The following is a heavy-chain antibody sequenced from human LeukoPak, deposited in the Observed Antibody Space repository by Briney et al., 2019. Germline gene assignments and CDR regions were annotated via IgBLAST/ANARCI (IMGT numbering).Heavy chain of an antibody. CDR2: IGPRSDNI. J-gene: IGHJ1*01. Sequence: GGSLRLSCAASGFTFSDYFMSWIRQAPEKGLEWVSYIGPRSDNINYADSVKGRFTVFRDNAKNSVYLQMNSLRAEDTAVYYCARVNPSNSGFYAYWGQGTLVTVSS. D-gene: IGHD3-22*01. CDR1: GFTFSDYF. CDR3: ARVNPSNSGFYAY. V-gene: IGHV3-11*04.